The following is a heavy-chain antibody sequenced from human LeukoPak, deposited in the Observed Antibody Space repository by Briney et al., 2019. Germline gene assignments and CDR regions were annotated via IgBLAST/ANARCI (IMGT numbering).Heavy chain of an antibody. V-gene: IGHV3-23*01. J-gene: IGHJ4*02. D-gene: IGHD3-10*01. CDR3: AKHSYITMVRGFLDY. Sequence: PGGSLRLCCAASGFTFSSYAMSWVRQAPGKGLEWVSAISGSGGSTHYADSVKGRFTISRDNSKNTLYLQMNSLRAEDTAVYYCAKHSYITMVRGFLDYWGQGTLVTVSS. CDR2: ISGSGGST. CDR1: GFTFSSYA.